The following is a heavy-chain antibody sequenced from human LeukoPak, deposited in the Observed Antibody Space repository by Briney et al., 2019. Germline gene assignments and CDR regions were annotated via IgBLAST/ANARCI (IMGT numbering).Heavy chain of an antibody. CDR3: ARDSGPAYFDY. J-gene: IGHJ4*02. V-gene: IGHV1-18*01. Sequence: ASVKVSCKASGYTFTNYGITWVRQAPGQGLEWMGWISAYNGETNYAEKLQGRGTMTTDTSTSTAYMELRSLRSDDTAVYYCARDSGPAYFDYWGQGTLVTVSS. CDR1: GYTFTNYG. CDR2: ISAYNGET. D-gene: IGHD2-8*02.